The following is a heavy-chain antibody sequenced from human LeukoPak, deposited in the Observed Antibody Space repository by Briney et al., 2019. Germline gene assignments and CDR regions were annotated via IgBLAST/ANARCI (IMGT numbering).Heavy chain of an antibody. Sequence: PSETLSLTCTVSGYSISSANYWGWIRQPPGKGLEWIGSFYHRGSTYYNPSLKSRVTISVDTSKNQFSLKLSSVTAADTAVYYCARVGGDYGELLWFGESLGWFDPWGQGTLVTVSS. CDR1: GYSISSANY. J-gene: IGHJ5*02. D-gene: IGHD3-10*01. CDR2: FYHRGST. V-gene: IGHV4-38-2*02. CDR3: ARVGGDYGELLWFGESLGWFDP.